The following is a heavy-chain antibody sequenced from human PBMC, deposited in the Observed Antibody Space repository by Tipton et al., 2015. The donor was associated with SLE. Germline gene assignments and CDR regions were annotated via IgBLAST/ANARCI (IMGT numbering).Heavy chain of an antibody. CDR1: GDSLSGQY. J-gene: IGHJ6*02. CDR3: SASLLPLYGMDV. Sequence: LRLSCSVYGDSLSGQYWSWIRQPPGKGLEWIGEVFRGGSTNYSPSLESRVTITVDMSKNQFSLRLISVPAADTAVYYCSASLLPLYGMDVWGQGTTVTVSS. V-gene: IGHV4-34*12. D-gene: IGHD2-15*01. CDR2: VFRGGST.